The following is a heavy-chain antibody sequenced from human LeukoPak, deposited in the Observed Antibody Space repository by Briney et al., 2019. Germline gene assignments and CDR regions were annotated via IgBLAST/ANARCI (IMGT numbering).Heavy chain of an antibody. CDR2: IYYSGST. Sequence: PSQTLSLTCTVSGGSISSGDYYWSWIRQPPGKGLEWIGYIYYSGSTYYNPSLKSRVTISVDTSKNQFSLKLSSVTAADTAVYYCARATSGHDPLRNYYYYMDVWGKGTTVTVSS. CDR3: ARATSGHDPLRNYYYYMDV. J-gene: IGHJ6*03. V-gene: IGHV4-30-4*08. D-gene: IGHD5-12*01. CDR1: GGSISSGDYY.